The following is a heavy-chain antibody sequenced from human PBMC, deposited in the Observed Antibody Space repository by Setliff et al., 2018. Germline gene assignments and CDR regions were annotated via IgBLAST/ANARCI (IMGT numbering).Heavy chain of an antibody. D-gene: IGHD2-15*01. CDR3: AISTLSICSGGSCPNAFDV. CDR2: ISSYSDVT. J-gene: IGHJ3*01. V-gene: IGHV1-18*01. CDR1: GYTFTSYG. Sequence: GASVKVSCKASGYTFTSYGITWVRQAPGQGLEWMGWISSYSDVTNYAQSFQGRVTMTTDTSKSAAYMDLRGLRSDDTAVYYCAISTLSICSGGSCPNAFDVWGQGTMVTVSS.